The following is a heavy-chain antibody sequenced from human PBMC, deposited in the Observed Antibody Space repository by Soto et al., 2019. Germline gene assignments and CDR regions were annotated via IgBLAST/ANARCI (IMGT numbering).Heavy chain of an antibody. D-gene: IGHD5-12*01. CDR1: GGTFSNDI. CDR3: VRDSPIGSTFSGYDGIDY. J-gene: IGHJ4*02. CDR2: IIPRLDTT. Sequence: QVQLVQSGAEVKKPGSSVKVSCKTSGGTFSNDIITWVRQAPGQGLEWMGRIIPRLDTTNYAQKFQGRVTITADKSTGTAYMELNSLRSEDTAVYYCVRDSPIGSTFSGYDGIDYWGQGTLVTVSS. V-gene: IGHV1-69*08.